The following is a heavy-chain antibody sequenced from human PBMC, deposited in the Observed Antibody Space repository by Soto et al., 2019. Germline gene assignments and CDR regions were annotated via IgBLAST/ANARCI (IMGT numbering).Heavy chain of an antibody. V-gene: IGHV3-7*01. Sequence: EVQLVESGGGLVQPGGSLSLSCAASGFTFSNYWVTWVRQAPGKGLEWVANIKQDGSEKYYVDSVKGRSTTSRDNANNSVYFHMDSLRVEDTAVYYCARVEGGYYGSGSYGFDYWGQGSLVTVSS. CDR3: ARVEGGYYGSGSYGFDY. CDR2: IKQDGSEK. D-gene: IGHD3-10*01. CDR1: GFTFSNYW. J-gene: IGHJ4*02.